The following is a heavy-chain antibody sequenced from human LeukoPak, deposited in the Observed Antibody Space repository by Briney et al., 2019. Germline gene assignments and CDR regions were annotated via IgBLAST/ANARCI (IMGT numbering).Heavy chain of an antibody. CDR1: GFIFSQYS. Sequence: GGSLRLSCAASGFIFSQYSMNWVRQAPGKGLEWVSHLRSSSETFYADSVEGRFTISRDNARNLMYLQMNNLRGEDTAIYYCARDAGNSGYGCDLWGQETLVTVSS. CDR3: ARDAGNSGYGCDL. CDR2: LRSSSET. D-gene: IGHD5-12*01. V-gene: IGHV3-48*01. J-gene: IGHJ5*02.